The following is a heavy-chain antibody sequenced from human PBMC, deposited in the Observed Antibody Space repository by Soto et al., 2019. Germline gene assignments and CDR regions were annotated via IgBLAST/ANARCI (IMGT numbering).Heavy chain of an antibody. CDR1: GYAFIKYG. CDR3: ARVGPIVVEPSSANCYFYQGMDV. CDR2: ISPYNGDT. V-gene: IGHV1-18*01. J-gene: IGHJ6*02. D-gene: IGHD2-2*01. Sequence: QVQLKQSGGEVKNSGASVKVSCQSAGYAFIKYGINWVRQAPGKGLEWLGWISPYNGDTNYAQSLQDRITMTRDTSTSIAYMELRNLRSNDTAVYYCARVGPIVVEPSSANCYFYQGMDVWGQGTTVIVS.